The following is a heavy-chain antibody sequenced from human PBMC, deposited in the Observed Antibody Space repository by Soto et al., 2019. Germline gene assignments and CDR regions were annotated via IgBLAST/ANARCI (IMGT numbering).Heavy chain of an antibody. V-gene: IGHV4-31*03. D-gene: IGHD3-10*01. Sequence: QVQLQESGPGLVKPSQTLSRTCTVSGGSISSGGYYWSWIRQHPGKGLEWIGYIYYSGSTYYNPSLKSRVTISVDTSKNQFSLKLSSVTAADTAVYYCARGMVRGVPHNWFDPWGQGTLVTVSS. CDR2: IYYSGST. CDR1: GGSISSGGYY. CDR3: ARGMVRGVPHNWFDP. J-gene: IGHJ5*02.